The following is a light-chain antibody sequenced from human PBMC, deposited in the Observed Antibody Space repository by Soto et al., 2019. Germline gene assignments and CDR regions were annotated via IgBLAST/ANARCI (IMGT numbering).Light chain of an antibody. CDR3: QQYENYWT. CDR2: DAS. V-gene: IGKV1-5*01. J-gene: IGKJ1*01. Sequence: DIQMTQSPSILSAPVGDRVTITCRASQSISSWLAWYQQKPGKAPKLLIYDASNLESGVPSRLSGSGSGTEFTLTISDLQPDDFPTYYCQQYENYWTFGQGTKVDIK. CDR1: QSISSW.